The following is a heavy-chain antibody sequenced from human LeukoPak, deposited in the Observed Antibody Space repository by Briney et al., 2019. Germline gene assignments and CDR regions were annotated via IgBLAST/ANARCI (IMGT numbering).Heavy chain of an antibody. CDR2: IHYTGST. CDR3: ARGLVPAAIRWFDP. J-gene: IGHJ5*02. CDR1: GGSISNYY. D-gene: IGHD2-2*02. V-gene: IGHV4-59*08. Sequence: SETLSLTCAVSGGSISNYYWTWLRQPPGKGLEWIGYIHYTGSTNNNPSLKSRVAISVDTSKNQFSLRLSSVTAADTAVYYCARGLVPAAIRWFDPWGQGTLVTVSS.